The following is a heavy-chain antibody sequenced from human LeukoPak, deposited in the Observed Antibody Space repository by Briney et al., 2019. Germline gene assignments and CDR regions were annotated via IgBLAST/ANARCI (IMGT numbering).Heavy chain of an antibody. CDR2: IYYSGST. D-gene: IGHD6-13*01. CDR1: GGSISSSSYY. CDR3: ARPYASSWYQAALDY. Sequence: SETLSLTCTVSGGSISSSSYYWGWIRQPPGKGLEWIGSIYYSGSTYYNPSLKSRVTISVDTSKNQFSLKLSSVTAADTAVYYCARPYASSWYQAALDYWGQGTLVTVSS. J-gene: IGHJ4*02. V-gene: IGHV4-39*01.